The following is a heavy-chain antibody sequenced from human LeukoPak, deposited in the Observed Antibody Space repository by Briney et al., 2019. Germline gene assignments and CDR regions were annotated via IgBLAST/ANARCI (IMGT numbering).Heavy chain of an antibody. Sequence: GASLQISCKGSGYSFTSYWIGWVRPMPGKGLEGMGIIYPGDSDTRYSPSFQGQVTISADKSISTAYLQWSSLKASDTAMYYCARRLGYCSGGSCYSKKNPRVNYYYYMDVWGKGTTVTVSS. CDR1: GYSFTSYW. V-gene: IGHV5-51*01. CDR2: IYPGDSDT. J-gene: IGHJ6*03. D-gene: IGHD2-15*01. CDR3: ARRLGYCSGGSCYSKKNPRVNYYYYMDV.